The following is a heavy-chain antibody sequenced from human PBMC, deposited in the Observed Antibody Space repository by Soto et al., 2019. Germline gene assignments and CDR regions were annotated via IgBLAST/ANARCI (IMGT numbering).Heavy chain of an antibody. CDR2: IYYSGST. Sequence: SETLSLTCTVSGGSISSYYWSWIRQPPGKGLEWIGYIYYSGSTYYNPSLKSRVTISVDTSKNQFSLKLSSVTAADTAVYYCARQTQFYWYFDLWGRGTLVTVSS. V-gene: IGHV4-59*08. CDR3: ARQTQFYWYFDL. D-gene: IGHD6-19*01. CDR1: GGSISSYY. J-gene: IGHJ2*01.